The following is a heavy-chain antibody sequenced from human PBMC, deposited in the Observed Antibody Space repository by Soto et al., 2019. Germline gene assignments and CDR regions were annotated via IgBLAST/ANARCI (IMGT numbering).Heavy chain of an antibody. CDR3: AHVQSSGSYDSVYNWFDP. CDR2: IYWDDDE. V-gene: IGHV2-5*02. D-gene: IGHD6-19*01. Sequence: QITLKESGPTLVKPTQTLTLTCTFSGFSLSTSGVGVGWIRQPPGKALEWLALIYWDDDERYSPSLKSRLTITKDTSKNQVVLTMTHMDPVDKATYYCAHVQSSGSYDSVYNWFDPWGQGTLVTVSS. CDR1: GFSLSTSGVG. J-gene: IGHJ5*01.